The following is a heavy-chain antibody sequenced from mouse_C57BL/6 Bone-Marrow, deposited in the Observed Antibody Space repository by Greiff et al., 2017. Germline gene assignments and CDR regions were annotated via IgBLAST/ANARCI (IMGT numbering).Heavy chain of an antibody. CDR1: GFTFSSYS. J-gene: IGHJ2*01. D-gene: IGHD2-3*01. Sequence: EVMLVESGGGLVKPGGSLKLSCAASGFTFSSYSMSWVRQTPEKRLEWVATISDGGSYTYYPDNVKGRFTISRDNAKNNLYLQMSHLKSEDTAMYYCARLDDGYFYFDYWGQGTTLTVSS. CDR3: ARLDDGYFYFDY. V-gene: IGHV5-4*03. CDR2: ISDGGSYT.